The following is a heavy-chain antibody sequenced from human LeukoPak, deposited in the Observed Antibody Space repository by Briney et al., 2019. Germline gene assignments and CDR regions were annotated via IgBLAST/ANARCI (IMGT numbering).Heavy chain of an antibody. CDR2: ISSSGNT. J-gene: IGHJ6*02. CDR3: ARGSPNWNDVHYYYYGMDV. Sequence: PSETLSLTCTVSGGSTSSGNYYWGWIRQPPGKGLEWIGGISSSGNTYYNPSLKSRITIFIDTSKNHFSLKLSSVSAADTAVYYCARGSPNWNDVHYYYYGMDVWGQGTTVTVSS. CDR1: GGSTSSGNYY. D-gene: IGHD1-1*01. V-gene: IGHV4-39*02.